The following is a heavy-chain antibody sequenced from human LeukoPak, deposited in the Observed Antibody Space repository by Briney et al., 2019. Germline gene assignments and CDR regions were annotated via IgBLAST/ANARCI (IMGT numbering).Heavy chain of an antibody. D-gene: IGHD6-13*01. V-gene: IGHV1-69*13. CDR1: GGTFSSYA. J-gene: IGHJ5*02. CDR3: ARAGSYTSVGQQLVHPLYNWFDP. CDR2: IIPIFGTA. Sequence: SVKVSCKASGGTFSSYAISWVRQAPGQGLEWMGGIIPIFGTANYAQKFQGRVTITADESTSTAYMELSSLRSEDTAVYYCARAGSYTSVGQQLVHPLYNWFDPWGQGTLVTVSS.